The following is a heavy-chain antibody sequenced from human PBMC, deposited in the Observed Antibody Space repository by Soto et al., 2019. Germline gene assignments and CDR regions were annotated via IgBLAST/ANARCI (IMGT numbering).Heavy chain of an antibody. V-gene: IGHV4-61*01. D-gene: IGHD1-26*01. CDR3: AVGRWFDP. CDR2: FYSTRPT. Sequence: KPSETLSLTCTVSGGSVSSGSFYWNWIRQPRGKGLEWMGYFYSTRPTSYNPPLQSPLTISVDPSKTQLSLNLSCVTAADTAVYYCAVGRWFDPWGQGALITVSS. J-gene: IGHJ5*02. CDR1: GGSVSSGSFY.